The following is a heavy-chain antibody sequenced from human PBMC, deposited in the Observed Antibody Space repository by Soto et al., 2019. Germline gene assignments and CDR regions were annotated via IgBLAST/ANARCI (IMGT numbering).Heavy chain of an antibody. J-gene: IGHJ4*02. CDR2: ISPSGANT. D-gene: IGHD4-17*01. CDR3: VKLTSVVLKHSCDY. Sequence: GGSLRLSCAASGFTFSSYAMSWVRQAPGQGLEWVSAISPSGANTYYADSVKGRFTISRDNSKNTLYLQMNSLRAEDTAVYYCVKLTSVVLKHSCDYWGPGTLVTVSS. CDR1: GFTFSSYA. V-gene: IGHV3-23*01.